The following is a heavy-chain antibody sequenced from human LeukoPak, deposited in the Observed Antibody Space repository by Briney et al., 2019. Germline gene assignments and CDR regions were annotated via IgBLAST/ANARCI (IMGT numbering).Heavy chain of an antibody. CDR1: GFTFSSYA. J-gene: IGHJ4*02. CDR3: AKGSRLWFGESPHFDY. D-gene: IGHD3-10*01. V-gene: IGHV3-23*01. Sequence: GGSLRLSCAPSGFTFSSYAMSWVRQAPGKGLEWVSVISGSGGRTYYADSVKGRFTISRDNSKNTLYLQMNSLRAEDTAVYYCAKGSRLWFGESPHFDYWGQGTLVTVSS. CDR2: ISGSGGRT.